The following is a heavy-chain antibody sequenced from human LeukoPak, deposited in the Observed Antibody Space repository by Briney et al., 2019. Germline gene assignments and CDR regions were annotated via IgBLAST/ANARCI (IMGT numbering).Heavy chain of an antibody. CDR3: AREVLDYEIPYWYFDL. CDR2: ISGSGGST. V-gene: IGHV3-23*01. Sequence: GGSPRLSCAASGFTFSSYAMSWVRQAPGKGLEWVSVISGSGGSTNYADSVKGRFTISRDNSKNTLYLQINSLRAEDTAVYRCAREVLDYEIPYWYFDLWGRGTLVTVSS. CDR1: GFTFSSYA. D-gene: IGHD4-17*01. J-gene: IGHJ2*01.